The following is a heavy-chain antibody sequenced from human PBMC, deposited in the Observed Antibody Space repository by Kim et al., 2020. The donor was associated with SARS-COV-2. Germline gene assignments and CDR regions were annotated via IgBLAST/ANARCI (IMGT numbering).Heavy chain of an antibody. CDR1: GYTFTSYD. V-gene: IGHV1-8*01. Sequence: ASVKVSCKASGYTFTSYDINWVRQATGQGLEWMGWMNPNSGNTGYAQKFQGRVTMTRNTSISTAYMELSSLRSEDTAVYYCARGAPEYYYYGMDVWGQGTTVTVSS. J-gene: IGHJ6*02. CDR2: MNPNSGNT. CDR3: ARGAPEYYYYGMDV.